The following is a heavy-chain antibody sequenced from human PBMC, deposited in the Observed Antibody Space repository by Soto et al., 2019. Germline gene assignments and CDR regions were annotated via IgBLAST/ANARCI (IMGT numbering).Heavy chain of an antibody. Sequence: QVQLHESGPGLVKPLETLSLTCNISDGSFSSNYWSWIRQPPGKGLEWLGYIYYTGSTFYNPSLKNRVTMSVDTSKSQFSLTLMSVTAVDMAVYYWAREGAQGYCSSNNFLSWFDVWGQGTLVTVSS. CDR1: DGSFSSNY. J-gene: IGHJ5*02. CDR3: AREGAQGYCSSNNFLSWFDV. D-gene: IGHD2-2*01. CDR2: IYYTGST. V-gene: IGHV4-59*01.